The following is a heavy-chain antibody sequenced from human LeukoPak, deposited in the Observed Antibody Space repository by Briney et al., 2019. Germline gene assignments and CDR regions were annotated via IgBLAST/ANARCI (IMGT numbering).Heavy chain of an antibody. CDR1: GFTFSSYA. V-gene: IGHV3-30-3*01. D-gene: IGHD5-18*01. CDR2: ISDDGSNK. J-gene: IGHJ4*02. Sequence: PGRSLRLSCAASGFTFSSYAMHWVRQAPGKGLEWVAVISDDGSNKYYADSVKGRFTISRDNSKNTLYLQMNSLRTEDTAVYYCARDQRIGGYSYGLTGNFDYWGQGTLVTVSS. CDR3: ARDQRIGGYSYGLTGNFDY.